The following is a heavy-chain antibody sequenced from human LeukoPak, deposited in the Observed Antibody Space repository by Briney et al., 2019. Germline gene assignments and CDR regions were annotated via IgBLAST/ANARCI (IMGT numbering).Heavy chain of an antibody. J-gene: IGHJ4*02. D-gene: IGHD2-15*01. Sequence: GGSLRLSCTASGLTFSRYAMHWVRQAPGKGLEWVALTSYDGNDQYYADFVKGRFTISRDNSKNTLYLQMNSLRADDTAVYYCARGSVGTPPPFESWGQGTLVTVSS. CDR1: GLTFSRYA. V-gene: IGHV3-30-3*01. CDR3: ARGSVGTPPPFES. CDR2: TSYDGNDQ.